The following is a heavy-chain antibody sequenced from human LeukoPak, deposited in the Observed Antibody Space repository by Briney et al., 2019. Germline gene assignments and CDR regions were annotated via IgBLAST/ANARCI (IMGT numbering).Heavy chain of an antibody. CDR2: LYSSGDT. CDR3: ARGSSGSTRRYYFDS. D-gene: IGHD6-19*01. Sequence: PSETLSLTCTVSGGSISGYYWNWVRQPADRGLEWIGRLYSSGDTYYNPSLKSRLTMSVDTSKNQFSLKLRSVTAADTAVYYCARGSSGSTRRYYFDSWGQGALVTVPS. J-gene: IGHJ4*02. CDR1: GGSISGYY. V-gene: IGHV4-4*07.